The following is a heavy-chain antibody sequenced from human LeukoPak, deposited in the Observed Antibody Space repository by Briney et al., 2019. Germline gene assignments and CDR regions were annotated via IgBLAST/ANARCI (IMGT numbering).Heavy chain of an antibody. CDR3: ARDLGQSYCSGGSCYSWQFDY. Sequence: ASVKVSCKASGYTFTSYYMHWVRQAPGQGLEWMGWINPNSGGTNYAQKFQGRVTLTRDTSISTVYMELSRLKSDDTAVYYCARDLGQSYCSGGSCYSWQFDYWGQGTLVTVSS. CDR1: GYTFTSYY. D-gene: IGHD2-15*01. V-gene: IGHV1-2*02. J-gene: IGHJ4*02. CDR2: INPNSGGT.